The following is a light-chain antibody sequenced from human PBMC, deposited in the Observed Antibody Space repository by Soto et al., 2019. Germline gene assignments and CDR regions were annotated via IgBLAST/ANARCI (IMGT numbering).Light chain of an antibody. CDR3: QQYNKWPRT. CDR2: GAS. Sequence: IVMTQSPATLSVSPGERATLSCRASQGVSSNLAWYQQKPGQAPRLLIYGASTRASGVPARISGSGSGTEFTLTISSLQSEDVAVYYCQQYNKWPRTFGQGTKLEIK. V-gene: IGKV3-15*01. J-gene: IGKJ2*01. CDR1: QGVSSN.